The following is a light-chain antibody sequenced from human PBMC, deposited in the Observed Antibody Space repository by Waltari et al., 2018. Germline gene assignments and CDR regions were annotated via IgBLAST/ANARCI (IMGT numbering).Light chain of an antibody. CDR3: CSYKRGATWV. Sequence: QSVLTQPASVSGSPGQSITISSTGTSSDVGGYDYFRCYQQSPGKAPKLIIYDVVKRPSGVSTRFSASKSDNTASLTISGLQAEDEGDYYCCSYKRGATWVFGGGTALTVL. J-gene: IGLJ3*02. CDR2: DVV. V-gene: IGLV2-14*03. CDR1: SSDVGGYDY.